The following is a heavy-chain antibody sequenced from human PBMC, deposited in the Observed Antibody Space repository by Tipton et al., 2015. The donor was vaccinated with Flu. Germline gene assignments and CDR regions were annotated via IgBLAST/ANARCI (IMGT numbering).Heavy chain of an antibody. V-gene: IGHV3-48*03. CDR1: GFTFSDYE. J-gene: IGHJ3*01. Sequence: SLRLSCVVSGFTFSDYEMTWVRQAPGKGLEWLSYISSRGTTIYYADSVKGRFTISRDDAKNSLYLQMNSLRVEDTALYYCARDNPGDAFDVWGQGTMITVSS. CDR2: ISSRGTTI. CDR3: ARDNPGDAFDV.